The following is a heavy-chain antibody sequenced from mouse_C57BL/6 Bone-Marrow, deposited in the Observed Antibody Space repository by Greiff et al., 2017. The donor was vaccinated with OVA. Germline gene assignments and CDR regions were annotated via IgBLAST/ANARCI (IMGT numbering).Heavy chain of an antibody. CDR3: ARKLGRGDY. D-gene: IGHD4-1*01. CDR1: GYSITRGYY. Sequence: ESGPGLVKPSQSLSLTCSVTGYSITRGYYWNWIRQFPGNKLEWMGYISYDGSNNYNPSLKNRISITRDTSKNQFFLKLNSVTTEDTATYYCARKLGRGDYWGQGTTLTVSS. CDR2: ISYDGSN. V-gene: IGHV3-6*01. J-gene: IGHJ2*01.